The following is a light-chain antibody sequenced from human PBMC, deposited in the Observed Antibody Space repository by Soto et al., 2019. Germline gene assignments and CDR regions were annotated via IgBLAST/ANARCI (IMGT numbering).Light chain of an antibody. Sequence: LVMRQSRSTLSVSPGERATLSCRASQSVSSNLAWFQQKPGQAPRLLIYGASTRATGIPARFSGSGSGTEFPLTISSLQSEDFAVYCCQQYNNWPPITFGQGTRLEIK. CDR1: QSVSSN. CDR2: GAS. V-gene: IGKV3-15*01. J-gene: IGKJ5*01. CDR3: QQYNNWPPIT.